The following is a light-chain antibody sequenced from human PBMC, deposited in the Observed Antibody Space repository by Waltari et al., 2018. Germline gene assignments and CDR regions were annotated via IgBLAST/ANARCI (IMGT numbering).Light chain of an antibody. Sequence: VMIQSPPSLSVSPGQPAYISCKASQSLLHSDGKSYLCWYVQKPGQPPQLLIYEASNRFSGVPERFSGSGSGTLFTLKISRVEAEDVGIYYCMQRIQTPVTFGGGTKVEIK. CDR3: MQRIQTPVT. V-gene: IGKV2D-29*01. CDR2: EAS. CDR1: QSLLHSDGKSY. J-gene: IGKJ4*01.